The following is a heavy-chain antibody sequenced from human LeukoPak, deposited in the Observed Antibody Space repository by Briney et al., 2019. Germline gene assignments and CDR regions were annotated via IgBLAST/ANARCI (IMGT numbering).Heavy chain of an antibody. CDR1: GGTFSSYA. D-gene: IGHD6-13*01. CDR2: IIPIFGTA. V-gene: IGHV1-69*13. J-gene: IGHJ4*02. Sequence: SVKVSCKASGGTFSSYAISWVRQAPGQGLEWVGGIIPIFGTANYAQKFQGRVTITADESTSTAYMELSSLRSEDTAVYYCARSSSELVLEPYYFDYWGQGTLVTVSS. CDR3: ARSSSELVLEPYYFDY.